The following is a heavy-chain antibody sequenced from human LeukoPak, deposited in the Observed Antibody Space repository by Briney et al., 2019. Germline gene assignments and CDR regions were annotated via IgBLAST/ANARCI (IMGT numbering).Heavy chain of an antibody. CDR2: IYHSGST. CDR3: ARDSTSNYDSSGYLDY. J-gene: IGHJ4*02. D-gene: IGHD3-22*01. V-gene: IGHV4-4*02. CDR1: GGSISSSNW. Sequence: SGTLSLTCAVSGGSISSSNWWRWGRQPPGKGLQGIVEIYHSGSTNYNPSLKSRVTISVDKSKNQFSLKLSSVTAADTAVYYCARDSTSNYDSSGYLDYWGQGTLVTVSS.